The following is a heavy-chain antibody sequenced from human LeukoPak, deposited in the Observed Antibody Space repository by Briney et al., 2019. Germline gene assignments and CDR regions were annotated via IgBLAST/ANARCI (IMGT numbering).Heavy chain of an antibody. V-gene: IGHV4-59*08. J-gene: IGHJ3*02. CDR1: GGSISSNY. CDR3: ARGIVVVPAATHDAFDI. Sequence: PSETLSLTCSVSGGSISSNYWSWIRQPPGKGLEWIGFIYYSGSTNYNPSLKSRVTISVDTSKNQFSLKLSSVTAADTAVYYCARGIVVVPAATHDAFDIWGQGTMVTVSS. D-gene: IGHD2-2*01. CDR2: IYYSGST.